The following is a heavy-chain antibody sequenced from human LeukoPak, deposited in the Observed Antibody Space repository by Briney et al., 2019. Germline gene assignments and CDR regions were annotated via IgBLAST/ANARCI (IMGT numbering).Heavy chain of an antibody. Sequence: SETLSLTCTVSGGSISSYYWSWIRQPPGKGLEWIGYIYSSGSTNYNPSLKSRVTISIDTSKNQFSLKLSAVTAADTAVYCCARHAQEPYHPYHMDVWGEGTTVTVSS. D-gene: IGHD1-14*01. V-gene: IGHV4-4*09. CDR3: ARHAQEPYHPYHMDV. CDR1: GGSISSYY. J-gene: IGHJ6*03. CDR2: IYSSGST.